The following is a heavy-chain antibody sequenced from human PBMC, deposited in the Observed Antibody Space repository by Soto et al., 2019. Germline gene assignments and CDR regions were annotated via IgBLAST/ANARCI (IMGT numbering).Heavy chain of an antibody. J-gene: IGHJ4*02. D-gene: IGHD6-19*01. CDR1: GFTFSSYA. CDR2: ISGSGGST. CDR3: ARRRSGWYFDY. Sequence: EVQLLESGGGLVQPGGSLRLSCAASGFTFSSYAMSWVRQAPGKGLEWVSAISGSGGSTYYADSVKGRFTIARDNSKNTRYLQMNSLRAEDTAVYYCARRRSGWYFDYWGQGTLVTVSS. V-gene: IGHV3-23*01.